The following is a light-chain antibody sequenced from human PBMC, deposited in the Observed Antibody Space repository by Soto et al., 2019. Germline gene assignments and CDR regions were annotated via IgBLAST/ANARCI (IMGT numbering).Light chain of an antibody. CDR1: SSDVGGYNY. V-gene: IGLV2-8*01. CDR2: KVS. J-gene: IGLJ2*01. CDR3: SSYAGSNNLV. Sequence: QSALTQPPSASGSPGQSVTISCTGTSSDVGGYNYVSWYQQHPGKAPKLMIYKVSKRPSGVPDRFSGSKSGTTASLTVSGLHAEDEADYCCSSYAGSNNLVFGGGTKLTVL.